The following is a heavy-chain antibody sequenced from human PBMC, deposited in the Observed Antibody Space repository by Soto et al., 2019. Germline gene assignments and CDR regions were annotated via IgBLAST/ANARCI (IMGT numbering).Heavy chain of an antibody. D-gene: IGHD5-18*01. CDR3: AKTASDGDYSDY. Sequence: EVQLLESGGGLVQPGGSLRLSCAASGFTFSSYAMSWVRQAPGKGLEWVSAISGSGGSTYYADSVKGRFTISRDNSKNTVYLQVNSLRAEDTAVYYCAKTASDGDYSDYWGQGTLVTVSS. J-gene: IGHJ4*02. V-gene: IGHV3-23*01. CDR1: GFTFSSYA. CDR2: ISGSGGST.